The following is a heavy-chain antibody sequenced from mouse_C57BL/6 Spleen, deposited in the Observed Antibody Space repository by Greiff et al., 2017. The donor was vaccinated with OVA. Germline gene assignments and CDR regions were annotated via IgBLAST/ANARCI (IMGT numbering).Heavy chain of an antibody. Sequence: EVQLQQSGPELVKPGASVKISCKASGYSFTDYNMNWVKQSNGKSLEWIGVINPNYGTTSYNQKFKGKATLPVDQSSSTAYIQLNSLTSEDSAFSYFARPPTYDYDVAWFAYWGQGTLVTVSA. D-gene: IGHD2-4*01. CDR1: GYSFTDYN. CDR3: ARPPTYDYDVAWFAY. J-gene: IGHJ3*01. CDR2: INPNYGTT. V-gene: IGHV1-39*01.